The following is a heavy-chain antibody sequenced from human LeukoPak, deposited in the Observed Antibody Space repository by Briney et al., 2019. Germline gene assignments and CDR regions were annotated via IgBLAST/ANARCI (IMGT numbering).Heavy chain of an antibody. CDR3: ARIAVAGTNYFDY. J-gene: IGHJ4*02. D-gene: IGHD6-19*01. CDR1: GFTFDDYA. V-gene: IGHV3-9*01. Sequence: GRSLRLSCAASGFTFDDYAMHWVRQAPGKGLEWVSGISWNSGSIGYADSVKGRFTISRDNAKNSLYLQMNSLRAEDTALYYCARIAVAGTNYFDYWGQGTLVTVSS. CDR2: ISWNSGSI.